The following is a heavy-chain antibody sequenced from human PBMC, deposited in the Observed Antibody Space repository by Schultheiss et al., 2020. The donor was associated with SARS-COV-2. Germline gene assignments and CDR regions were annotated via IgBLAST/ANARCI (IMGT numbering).Heavy chain of an antibody. J-gene: IGHJ4*02. CDR3: ARGYYYDSSGYSGYFDY. CDR2: INRDGSST. Sequence: GESLKISCAASGFTFSSHWMHWVRQAPGKGLVWVSRINRDGSSTTYADSVKGRFTISRDNAKNTLYLQMNSLRAEDTAVYYCARGYYYDSSGYSGYFDYWGQGTLVTVSS. V-gene: IGHV3-74*01. CDR1: GFTFSSHW. D-gene: IGHD3-22*01.